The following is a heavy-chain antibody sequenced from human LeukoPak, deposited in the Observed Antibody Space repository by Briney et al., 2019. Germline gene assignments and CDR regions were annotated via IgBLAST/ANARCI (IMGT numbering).Heavy chain of an antibody. Sequence: ASVKVSCKASGYTFTSYDINWVRQATGQGLEWMGWMNPNSGNTGYAQKFQGRVTITADKSTSTAYMELSSLRSEDTAVYYCARKDSSGYYGDYYYYYGMDVWGQGTTVTVSS. D-gene: IGHD3-22*01. J-gene: IGHJ6*02. CDR3: ARKDSSGYYGDYYYYYGMDV. V-gene: IGHV1-8*01. CDR2: MNPNSGNT. CDR1: GYTFTSYD.